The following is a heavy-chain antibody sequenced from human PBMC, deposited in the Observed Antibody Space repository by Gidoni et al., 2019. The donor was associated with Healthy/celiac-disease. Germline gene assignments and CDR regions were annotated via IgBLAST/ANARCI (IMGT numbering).Heavy chain of an antibody. D-gene: IGHD3-10*01. J-gene: IGHJ5*02. CDR3: AIGLGPYYYGSGSYSWFDP. CDR2: INHSGST. V-gene: IGHV4-34*01. CDR1: GGSFGGYY. Sequence: QVQLQQWGAGLLKPSETLSLTCAVYGGSFGGYYWSWIRQPPGKGRGWIGEINHSGSTNYSPSLKSRVTISVDTSNNQFSLKLSSVTAADTAVYYCAIGLGPYYYGSGSYSWFDPWGQGTLVTVSS.